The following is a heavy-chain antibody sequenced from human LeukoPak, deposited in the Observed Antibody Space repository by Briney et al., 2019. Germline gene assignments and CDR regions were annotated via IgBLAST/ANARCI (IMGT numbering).Heavy chain of an antibody. D-gene: IGHD2-15*01. CDR3: VKGLHLFDV. CDR2: IPYIGT. Sequence: GGSLRLFCAASGFTFSDYAMTWVRQTPGQDLEGGSTIPYIGTYYAYSVRGRFTIYRDDSKDTLYLQMNNLRAEDPAVYYCVKGLHLFDVWGQGTTVTVSS. V-gene: IGHV3-23*01. CDR1: GFTFSDYA. J-gene: IGHJ6*02.